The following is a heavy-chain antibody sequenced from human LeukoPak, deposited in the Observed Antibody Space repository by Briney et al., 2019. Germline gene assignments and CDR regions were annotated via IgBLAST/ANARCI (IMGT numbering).Heavy chain of an antibody. CDR1: GIILSSYW. Sequence: GGSLRLSCAASGIILSSYWMSWVRQAPGKGLEWVANIKQDGSEKWYVDSVKGRFTISRDNAKNTVYLQMNSLRAEDTAVYYCARDYVSGSFGPWGQGTLVTVSS. CDR2: IKQDGSEK. V-gene: IGHV3-7*01. J-gene: IGHJ5*02. CDR3: ARDYVSGSFGP. D-gene: IGHD3-10*01.